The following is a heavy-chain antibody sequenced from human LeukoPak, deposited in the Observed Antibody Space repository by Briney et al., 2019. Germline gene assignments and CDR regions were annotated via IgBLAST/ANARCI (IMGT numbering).Heavy chain of an antibody. J-gene: IGHJ4*02. Sequence: GSLRLSCAASGFTFSSSWMSWVRQAPGKGLECVANIKPDGSEKYYVDSVKGRFTISRDNAKNSLFLQMNSLRAEDTAVYYCANGNYFDYWGQGTLVTVSS. V-gene: IGHV3-7*01. CDR1: GFTFSSSW. CDR2: IKPDGSEK. CDR3: ANGNYFDY.